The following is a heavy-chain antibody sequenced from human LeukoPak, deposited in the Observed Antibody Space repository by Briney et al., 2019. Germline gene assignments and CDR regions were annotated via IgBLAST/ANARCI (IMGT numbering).Heavy chain of an antibody. J-gene: IGHJ4*02. CDR1: GFTYSNAW. D-gene: IGHD3-3*02. CDR2: IKSKTDGGTT. V-gene: IGHV3-15*01. CDR3: TTDRVIFGTSFDS. Sequence: GGSLRLSCVASGFTYSNAWMSWVRQAPGKGLEWVGRIKSKTDGGTTDYAAPVKGRFTISRDDSKNTLYLQMNSVKTEDTAVYYCTTDRVIFGTSFDSWGQGTLVTVSS.